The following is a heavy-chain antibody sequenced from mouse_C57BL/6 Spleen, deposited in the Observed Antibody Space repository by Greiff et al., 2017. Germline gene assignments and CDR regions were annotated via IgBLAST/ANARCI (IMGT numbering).Heavy chain of an antibody. CDR2: IDPSDSYI. Sequence: QVQLKQPGAELVMPGASVKLSCKASGYTFTSYWMHWVKQRPGQGLEWIGEIDPSDSYINYNQKFKGKSTLTVDKSSSTAYMQLSSLTSEDSAVYYCANYYGSRGYWYFDVWGTGTTVTVSS. CDR1: GYTFTSYW. V-gene: IGHV1-69*01. D-gene: IGHD1-1*01. J-gene: IGHJ1*03. CDR3: ANYYGSRGYWYFDV.